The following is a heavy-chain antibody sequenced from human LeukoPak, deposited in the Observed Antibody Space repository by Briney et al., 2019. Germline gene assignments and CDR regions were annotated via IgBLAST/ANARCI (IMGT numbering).Heavy chain of an antibody. CDR3: AKEEGIVVVNYFDY. CDR1: GFTFSAYS. Sequence: GGSLRLSCATSGFTFSAYSLSWVRQAPGKGLEWVSHITRPGTTTYYAESVRGRFTISRDNAKNSLYLQMKSLRAEDTAVYYCAKEEGIVVVNYFDYWGQGTMVTVAS. D-gene: IGHD3-22*01. V-gene: IGHV3-48*04. CDR2: ITRPGTTT. J-gene: IGHJ4*01.